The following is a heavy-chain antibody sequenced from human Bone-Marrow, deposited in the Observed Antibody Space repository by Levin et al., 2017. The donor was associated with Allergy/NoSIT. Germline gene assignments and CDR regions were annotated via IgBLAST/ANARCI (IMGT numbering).Heavy chain of an antibody. V-gene: IGHV1-18*01. CDR1: GYTFTSYG. CDR3: ARDLKWLRFRGRFDP. Sequence: GESLKISCKASGYTFTSYGISWVRQAPGQGLEWMGWISAYNGNTNYAQKLQGRVTMTTDTSTSTAYMELRSLRSDDTAVYYCARDLKWLRFRGRFDPWGQGTLVTVSS. J-gene: IGHJ5*02. CDR2: ISAYNGNT. D-gene: IGHD5-12*01.